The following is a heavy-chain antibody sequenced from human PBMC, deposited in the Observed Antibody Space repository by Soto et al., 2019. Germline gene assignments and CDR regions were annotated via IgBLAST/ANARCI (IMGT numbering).Heavy chain of an antibody. Sequence: SETLSLTCAVYGGSFSGYYWSWIRQPPGKGLEWIGEINHSGSTNYNPSLKSRVTISVDTSKNQFSLKLSSVTAADTAVYYCASLPGRPSRGYRYFDYWGQGTLVTVSS. CDR3: ASLPGRPSRGYRYFDY. CDR1: GGSFSGYY. D-gene: IGHD6-13*01. J-gene: IGHJ4*02. V-gene: IGHV4-34*01. CDR2: INHSGST.